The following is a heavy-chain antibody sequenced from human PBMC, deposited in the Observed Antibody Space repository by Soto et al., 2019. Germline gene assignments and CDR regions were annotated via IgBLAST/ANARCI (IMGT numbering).Heavy chain of an antibody. D-gene: IGHD1-26*01. V-gene: IGHV3-23*01. CDR1: GFVCTTYA. J-gene: IGHJ4*02. CDR2: ISETTTTT. CDR3: AKGWVGGATPFDY. Sequence: PSGSLRLSCAASGFVCTTYAMSWVRQAPGKGLEWVSAISETTTTTYYADSVKGRFTISSDNSKNPLLLQTNNLRAEDTAVYYCAKGWVGGATPFDYWGLGTLVTVS.